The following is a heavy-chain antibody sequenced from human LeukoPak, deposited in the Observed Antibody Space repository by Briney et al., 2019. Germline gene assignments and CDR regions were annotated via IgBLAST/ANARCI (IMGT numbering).Heavy chain of an antibody. V-gene: IGHV3-48*03. J-gene: IGHJ4*02. Sequence: PGGSLRLSCAASGFSFSSYEMNWVRQAPGKGLEWVSYISSGGTTIYYADSVKGRFTISRDNAKNTLYLQMDSLRAEDTAVYYSAREDHYESSGYYRSGDYWGQGTLVTVSS. D-gene: IGHD3-22*01. CDR1: GFSFSSYE. CDR3: AREDHYESSGYYRSGDY. CDR2: ISSGGTTI.